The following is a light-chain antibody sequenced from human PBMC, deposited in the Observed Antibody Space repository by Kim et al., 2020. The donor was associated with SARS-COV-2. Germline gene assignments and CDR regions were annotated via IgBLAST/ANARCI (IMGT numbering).Light chain of an antibody. CDR2: WAS. V-gene: IGKV4-1*01. J-gene: IGKJ2*01. Sequence: DIVMTQFPDSLAVSLGERATINCKSSQSVLYSSNNKNYLAWYQQKPGQPPKLLIYWASTRESGVPDRFSGSGSGTDFTLTISSLQAEDGAVYYCQQYYSIPYTFGQGTKLEI. CDR3: QQYYSIPYT. CDR1: QSVLYSSNNKNY.